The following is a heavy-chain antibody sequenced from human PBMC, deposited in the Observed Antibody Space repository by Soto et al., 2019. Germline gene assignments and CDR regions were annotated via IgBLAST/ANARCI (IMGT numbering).Heavy chain of an antibody. CDR3: AKERVRFLDA. D-gene: IGHD3-3*01. J-gene: IGHJ5*02. Sequence: QLVESGGGLVQPGGSLRLSCVASGFSFDDFAMHWVRQAPGKGLEWISGITWNSVSTDYANSVKGRFTVSRDHAKNSLYLQMTSLTTEDTALYFCAKERVRFLDAWGQGTLVTVSS. CDR2: ITWNSVST. CDR1: GFSFDDFA. V-gene: IGHV3-9*01.